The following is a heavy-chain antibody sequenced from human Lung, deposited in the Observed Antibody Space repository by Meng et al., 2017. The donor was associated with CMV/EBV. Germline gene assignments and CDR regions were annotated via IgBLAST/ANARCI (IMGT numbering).Heavy chain of an antibody. V-gene: IGHV4-59*01. CDR1: GGSISSYY. D-gene: IGHD2-15*01. J-gene: IGHJ6*02. Sequence: LSCTVSGGSISSYYWSWIRQPPGKGLEWIGYIYYSGSTNYNPSLKSRVTISVDTSKNQFSLKLSSVTAADTAVYYCARVGWDYYYYGMDVWDQGTXVTVSS. CDR3: ARVGWDYYYYGMDV. CDR2: IYYSGST.